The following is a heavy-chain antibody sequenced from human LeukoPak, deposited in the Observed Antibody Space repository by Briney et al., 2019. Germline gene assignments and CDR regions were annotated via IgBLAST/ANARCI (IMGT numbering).Heavy chain of an antibody. CDR2: IRSKANSYAT. D-gene: IGHD3-10*01. CDR3: TSRPLLSYYGSGRTRSDY. CDR1: GFTFSDSA. J-gene: IGHJ4*02. V-gene: IGHV3-73*01. Sequence: GGSLRLSCAASGFTFSDSAMHWVRQASGKGLEWVGRIRSKANSYATAYAVSAKGRFTISRDDSKSTTYLQMNSLKTEDTAVYYCTSRPLLSYYGSGRTRSDYWGQGTLVTVSS.